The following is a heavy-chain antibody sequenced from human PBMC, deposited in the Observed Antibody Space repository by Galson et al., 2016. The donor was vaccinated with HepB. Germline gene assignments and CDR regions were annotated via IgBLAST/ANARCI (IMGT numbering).Heavy chain of an antibody. J-gene: IGHJ4*02. V-gene: IGHV5-51*01. D-gene: IGHD3-10*01. Sequence: QSGAEVKKPGESLEISCQGSGYNFSNYWIGWVRQMPGKGLEWMGIIYPGDSDTRYSPSFQGQVTISADRSVSTAYLQWSGLKASDTAKYYCARHGGLLWFGELGYWGQGTLVTVSS. CDR3: ARHGGLLWFGELGY. CDR1: GYNFSNYW. CDR2: IYPGDSDT.